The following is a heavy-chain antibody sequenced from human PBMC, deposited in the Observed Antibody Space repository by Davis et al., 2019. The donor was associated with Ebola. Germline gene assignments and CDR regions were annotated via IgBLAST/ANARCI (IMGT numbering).Heavy chain of an antibody. D-gene: IGHD1-26*01. J-gene: IGHJ4*02. Sequence: ASVKVSCKASGYTFTSYDINWVRQATGQGLEWMGWMNPNSGNTGYAQKFQGRVTITRNTSIGTAYLELSSLKSEDTAVYYCARGRGSDNYYFDYWGQGTLVTVSS. CDR3: ARGRGSDNYYFDY. V-gene: IGHV1-8*03. CDR2: MNPNSGNT. CDR1: GYTFTSYD.